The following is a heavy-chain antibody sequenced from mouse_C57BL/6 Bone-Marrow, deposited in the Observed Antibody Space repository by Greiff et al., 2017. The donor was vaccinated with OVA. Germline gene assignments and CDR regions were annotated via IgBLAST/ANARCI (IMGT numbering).Heavy chain of an antibody. CDR3: ARTTLAYYDMDY. D-gene: IGHD6-1*01. J-gene: IGHJ4*01. CDR1: GFTFSDYG. V-gene: IGHV5-17*01. Sequence: EVKLMESGGGLVKPGGSLKLSCAASGFTFSDYGMHWVRQAPVKGLEWVAYISSGSSTIYYADTVKGRFTISRDNAKNTMFLQMTSLRSEDTAIYYCARTTLAYYDMDYWGQGTSVTVSS. CDR2: ISSGSSTI.